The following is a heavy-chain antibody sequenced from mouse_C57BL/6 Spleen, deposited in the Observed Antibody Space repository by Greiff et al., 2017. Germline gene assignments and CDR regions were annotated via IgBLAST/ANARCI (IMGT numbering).Heavy chain of an antibody. V-gene: IGHV1-80*01. D-gene: IGHD1-1*01. J-gene: IGHJ4*01. CDR2: IYPGDGDT. Sequence: QVQLQQSGAELVKPGASVKISCKASGYAFSSYWMNWVKQRPGKGLEWIGQIYPGDGDTNYNGKFKGKATLTADKSSSTAYMQLSSLTSEDSAVYFCARTPLLRRVYAMDYWGQGTSVTVSS. CDR1: GYAFSSYW. CDR3: ARTPLLRRVYAMDY.